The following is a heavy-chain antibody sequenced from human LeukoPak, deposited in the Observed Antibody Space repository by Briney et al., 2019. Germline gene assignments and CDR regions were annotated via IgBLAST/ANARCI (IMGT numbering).Heavy chain of an antibody. D-gene: IGHD2-15*01. J-gene: IGHJ4*02. CDR2: INPNSGGT. CDR3: ARVAPRYCSGGSCYSPNFDY. V-gene: IGHV1-2*04. Sequence: ASVKVSCKASGYTFTGYYMHWVRQAPGQGLEWLGWINPNSGGTNYAQKFQGWVTMTRDTSISTAYMELSSLGSEDTAVYYCARVAPRYCSGGSCYSPNFDYWGQGTLVTVSS. CDR1: GYTFTGYY.